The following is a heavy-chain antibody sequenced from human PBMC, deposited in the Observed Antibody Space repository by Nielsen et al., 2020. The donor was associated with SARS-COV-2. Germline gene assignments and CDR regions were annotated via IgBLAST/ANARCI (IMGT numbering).Heavy chain of an antibody. J-gene: IGHJ5*02. V-gene: IGHV1-18*04. CDR2: ISRNNGKT. Sequence: ASVKVSCKASGYTFTTYGIGWVRQASGQGLEWMGWISRNNGKTQYAQKFQGRVTMTTDTSTTIAYMELRSLRSDDTAVYYCARAVGDDYVWGSYHPPRVDRWGQGTLVTVSS. CDR1: GYTFTTYG. CDR3: ARAVGDDYVWGSYHPPRVDR. D-gene: IGHD3-16*02.